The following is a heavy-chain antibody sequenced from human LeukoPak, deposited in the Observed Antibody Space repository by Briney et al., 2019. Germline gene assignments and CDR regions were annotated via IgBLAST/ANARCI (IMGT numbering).Heavy chain of an antibody. CDR2: IYHSGST. V-gene: IGHV4-30-2*01. D-gene: IGHD6-13*01. CDR3: AREVEWQQLPLDY. J-gene: IGHJ4*02. Sequence: PSETLSLTCTVSGGSISSGGYYWSWIRQPPGKGLEWIGYIYHSGSTYYNPSLKSRVTISVDRSKNQFSLKLSSVTAADTAVYYCAREVEWQQLPLDYWGQGTLVTVSS. CDR1: GGSISSGGYY.